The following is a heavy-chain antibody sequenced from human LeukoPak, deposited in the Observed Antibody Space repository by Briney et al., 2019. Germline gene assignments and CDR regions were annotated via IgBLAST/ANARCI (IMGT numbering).Heavy chain of an antibody. CDR2: IIPIFGIT. Sequence: SVKVSCKASGGTFSSYTISWVRQAPGQGLEWMGRIIPIFGITKYAQKFQGRVTITADKSTSTANMELSSLRSEDTAVYYCARDSIVATKVYNYYGLDVWGQGTTVTVSS. V-gene: IGHV1-69*04. D-gene: IGHD5-12*01. J-gene: IGHJ6*02. CDR1: GGTFSSYT. CDR3: ARDSIVATKVYNYYGLDV.